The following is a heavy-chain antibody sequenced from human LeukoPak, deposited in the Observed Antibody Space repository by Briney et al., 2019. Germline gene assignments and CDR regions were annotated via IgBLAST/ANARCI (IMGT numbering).Heavy chain of an antibody. Sequence: GGSLRLSCTASGFTFSSYWMSWVRQAPGKGLEWVANIKQDGSERYYVDSVKGRFTISRDNAKNSLYLQMNSLRAEDTAVYYCARGEPHYYYDSSGYYYPWGQGTLVTVSS. V-gene: IGHV3-7*01. CDR1: GFTFSSYW. J-gene: IGHJ5*02. CDR3: ARGEPHYYYDSSGYYYP. CDR2: IKQDGSER. D-gene: IGHD3-22*01.